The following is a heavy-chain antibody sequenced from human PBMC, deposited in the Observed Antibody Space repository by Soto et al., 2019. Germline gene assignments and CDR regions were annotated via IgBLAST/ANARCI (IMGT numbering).Heavy chain of an antibody. D-gene: IGHD2-15*01. J-gene: IGHJ6*02. Sequence: GGSLRLSCAASGFNFNSYTTNRVRQAPGKRLEWLSSISSSGYIFSTDSVRGRFTISRDNAKNSVYLQINSLRAEDTAVYFCARDCSGGSCYPGMDVWGQGTTVTVSS. CDR1: GFNFNSYT. CDR3: ARDCSGGSCYPGMDV. CDR2: ISSSGYI. V-gene: IGHV3-21*01.